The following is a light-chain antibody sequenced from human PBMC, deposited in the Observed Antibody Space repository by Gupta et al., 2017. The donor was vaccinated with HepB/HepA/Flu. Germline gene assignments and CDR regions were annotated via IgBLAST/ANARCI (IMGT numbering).Light chain of an antibody. V-gene: IGKV4-1*01. Sequence: EIVMIESPDSLAVSLGERATISCKSSQTVFATSNKKNFLAWYQQRPGQPPRLVISWSSTRESGVPDRFSGSGSGTDFTLTISSLQPEDVAVYYCQQYFSSPLTFGGGTKVEIK. J-gene: IGKJ4*01. CDR1: QTVFATSNKKNF. CDR3: QQYFSSPLT. CDR2: WSS.